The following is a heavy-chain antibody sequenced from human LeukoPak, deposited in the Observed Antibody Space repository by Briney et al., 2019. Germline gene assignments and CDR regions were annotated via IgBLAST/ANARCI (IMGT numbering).Heavy chain of an antibody. D-gene: IGHD2-2*01. CDR3: VKAGDIVVVPAARYFEY. CDR1: GFTFSSYA. Sequence: PGGSLRLSCSASGFTFSSYAMHWVRQAPGKGLEYVSAISSNGGSTYYADSVKGRFTISRDNSKNTLYLQMSSLRAEDTAVYYCVKAGDIVVVPAARYFEYWGQGALVTVSS. V-gene: IGHV3-64D*06. CDR2: ISSNGGST. J-gene: IGHJ4*02.